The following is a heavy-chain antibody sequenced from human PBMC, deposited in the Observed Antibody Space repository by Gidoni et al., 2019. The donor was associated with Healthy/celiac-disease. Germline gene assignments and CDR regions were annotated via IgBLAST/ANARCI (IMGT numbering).Heavy chain of an antibody. D-gene: IGHD3-22*01. Sequence: EVQLVESGGGLVKPGGSLRLSCAASGFTFSSYSMNWVRQAPGKGLEWVSSISSSSSYIYYADSVKGRFTISRDNAKNSLYLQMNSLRAEDTAVYYCARDLALGPYYYDSSGYYYYYGMDVWGQGTTVTVSS. J-gene: IGHJ6*02. CDR2: ISSSSSYI. CDR1: GFTFSSYS. V-gene: IGHV3-21*01. CDR3: ARDLALGPYYYDSSGYYYYYGMDV.